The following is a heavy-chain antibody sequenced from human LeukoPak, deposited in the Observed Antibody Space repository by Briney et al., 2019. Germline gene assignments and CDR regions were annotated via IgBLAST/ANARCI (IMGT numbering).Heavy chain of an antibody. J-gene: IGHJ5*02. V-gene: IGHV4-38-2*01. CDR3: ARHTFWNYVSWFNP. CDR2: IYHSGST. CDR1: GYSISIGYY. Sequence: PSETLSLTCAVSGYSISIGYYWGCIRQPPRKGLEWIGTIYHSGSTYYNPSLKSRVTISVDTSKNKFSLKLSSVTAADTAVYYCARHTFWNYVSWFNPWGQGTLVTVSS. D-gene: IGHD1-7*01.